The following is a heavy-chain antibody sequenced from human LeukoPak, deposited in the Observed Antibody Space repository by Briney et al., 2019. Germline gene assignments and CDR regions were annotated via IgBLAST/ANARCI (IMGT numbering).Heavy chain of an antibody. Sequence: GGSLRLSCEASGSTLSNYWITWVRQAPGKGLEWVANIKPDGREKYYMPSVKGRFTISRDSAMNSFYLQMNSLRAEDTAVYYCATMASNVFEYWGQGTLVTVSS. J-gene: IGHJ4*02. CDR3: ATMASNVFEY. CDR2: IKPDGREK. V-gene: IGHV3-7*03. D-gene: IGHD5-24*01. CDR1: GSTLSNYW.